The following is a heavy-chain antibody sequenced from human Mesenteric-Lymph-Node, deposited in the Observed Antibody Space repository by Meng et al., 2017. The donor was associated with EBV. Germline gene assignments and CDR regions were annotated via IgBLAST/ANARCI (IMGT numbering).Heavy chain of an antibody. CDR3: ARVLLRGVILL. Sequence: QLQLQESGPGLVKPSETLSLTCTVSGCSISSSSYYWGWIRQPPGQGLEWIGSFYYSGSTYYNPSLKSRVTISEHTSKNQFSLKLSSVTAADAAVYYCARVLLRGVILLWGQGTLVTVSS. CDR1: GCSISSSSYY. CDR2: FYYSGST. J-gene: IGHJ4*02. V-gene: IGHV4-39*07. D-gene: IGHD3-10*01.